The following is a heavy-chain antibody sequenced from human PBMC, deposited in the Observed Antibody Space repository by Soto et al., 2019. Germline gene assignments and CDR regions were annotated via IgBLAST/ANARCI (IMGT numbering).Heavy chain of an antibody. CDR2: ISSSSSYI. CDR3: ARGYCSSTSCYYAFDI. D-gene: IGHD2-2*01. Sequence: EVQLVESGGGLVKPGGSLRLSCAASGFTFSSYSMNWVRQAPGKGLEWVSSISSSSSYIYYADSVKGRFTISRDNAKNSLYLQMNSLRAEDTAVYYCARGYCSSTSCYYAFDIWGQGTMVTVSS. J-gene: IGHJ3*02. V-gene: IGHV3-21*01. CDR1: GFTFSSYS.